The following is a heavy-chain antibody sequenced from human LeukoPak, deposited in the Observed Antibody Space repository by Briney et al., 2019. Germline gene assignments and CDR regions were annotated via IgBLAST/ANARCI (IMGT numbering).Heavy chain of an antibody. CDR3: ARRKYDCSGGSCYGFAFDL. V-gene: IGHV3-21*01. D-gene: IGHD2-15*01. CDR1: GFTFSSYT. Sequence: PGGSLRLSCAASGFTFSSYTMNWVRQAPGKGLEWVSAISSDNIYYADSVKGRFTVSRDNAKSSLYLQMNGLRAEDTALYYCARRKYDCSGGSCYGFAFDLWGQGTMVTVSS. J-gene: IGHJ3*01. CDR2: ISSDNI.